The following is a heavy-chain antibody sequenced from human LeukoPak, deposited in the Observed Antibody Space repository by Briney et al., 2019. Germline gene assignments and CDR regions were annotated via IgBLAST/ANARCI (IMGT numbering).Heavy chain of an antibody. CDR2: ITGSGGST. J-gene: IGHJ4*02. Sequence: GGSLRLSCAASGFTFSSSGMGWVRQAPGKGLECLSPITGSGGSTSYTDSVKGRFTISRDNSKNTLYLQMNSLRAEDTAVYYCARGRNTGRQFYFDYWGQGTLVTVAS. CDR1: GFTFSSSG. CDR3: ARGRNTGRQFYFDY. D-gene: IGHD5-18*01. V-gene: IGHV3-23*01.